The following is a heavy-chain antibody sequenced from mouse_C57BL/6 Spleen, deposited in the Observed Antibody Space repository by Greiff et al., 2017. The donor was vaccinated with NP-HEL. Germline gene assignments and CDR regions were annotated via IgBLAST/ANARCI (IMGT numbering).Heavy chain of an antibody. J-gene: IGHJ3*01. CDR3: ARENNYYGSAWFAY. V-gene: IGHV5-17*01. D-gene: IGHD1-1*01. CDR1: GFTFSDYG. Sequence: EVQWVESGGGLVKPGGSLKLSCAASGFTFSDYGMHWVRQAPEKGLEWVAYISSGSSTIYYADTVKGRFTISRDNAKNTLFLQMTSLRSEDTAMYYCARENNYYGSAWFAYWGQGTLVTVSA. CDR2: ISSGSSTI.